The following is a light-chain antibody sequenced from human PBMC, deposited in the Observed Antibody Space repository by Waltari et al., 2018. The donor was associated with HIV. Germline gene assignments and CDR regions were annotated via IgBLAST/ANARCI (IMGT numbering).Light chain of an antibody. Sequence: DIQMTQSPSTLSASVGDRVTITCRASQSIGNWLAWYQQKPGRSPRLLLYKASNLQSGVPSRFSGSGSETEFTLTISSLQPDDSATYFCQQYDALPPLTFGGGTKVEIK. CDR1: QSIGNW. CDR3: QQYDALPPLT. V-gene: IGKV1-5*03. CDR2: KAS. J-gene: IGKJ4*01.